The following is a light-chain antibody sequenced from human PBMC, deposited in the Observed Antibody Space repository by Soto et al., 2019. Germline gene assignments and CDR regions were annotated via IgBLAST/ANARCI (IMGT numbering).Light chain of an antibody. Sequence: IELTHSPGTLTLSPGERATLSCRASQSVTSSYLAWYQQKPGQAPRLLIYGASSRATGIPDRLSGSGSGTDFTLTISRLEPEDFAVYYCQHYGSSSRTYAQVTKV. CDR2: GAS. CDR1: QSVTSSY. J-gene: IGKJ1*01. CDR3: QHYGSSSRT. V-gene: IGKV3-20*01.